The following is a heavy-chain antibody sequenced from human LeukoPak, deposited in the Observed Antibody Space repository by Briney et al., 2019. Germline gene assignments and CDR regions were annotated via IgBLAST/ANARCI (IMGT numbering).Heavy chain of an antibody. CDR2: ISYTGST. V-gene: IGHV4-39*07. D-gene: IGHD2-8*02. J-gene: IGHJ4*02. CDR3: ARHIAITGLRGFDS. CDR1: GGSISSSTYY. Sequence: SETLSLTCTVSGGSISSSTYYWGWIRQPPGKGLEWIGSISYTGSTYYNPSLKSRVTISVDTSKNQFSLKLSSVTAADTAMYYCARHIAITGLRGFDSWGQGTLVTVSS.